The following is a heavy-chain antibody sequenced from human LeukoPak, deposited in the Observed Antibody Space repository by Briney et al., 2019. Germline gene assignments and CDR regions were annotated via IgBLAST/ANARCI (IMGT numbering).Heavy chain of an antibody. V-gene: IGHV1-8*01. CDR3: ARVPRRGPTRDDFDY. J-gene: IGHJ4*02. CDR2: MNPNSGNT. Sequence: ASVKVSCKASGYTFTSYDINWVRQATGQGLAWMGWMNPNSGNTGYAQKFQGRVAMTRNTSISTAYMELSSLRSEDTAVYYCARVPRRGPTRDDFDYWGQGTLVTVSP. CDR1: GYTFTSYD.